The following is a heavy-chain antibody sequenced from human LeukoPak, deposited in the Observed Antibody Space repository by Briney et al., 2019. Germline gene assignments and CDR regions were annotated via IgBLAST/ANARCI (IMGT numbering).Heavy chain of an antibody. CDR3: AEITMIRGFDY. D-gene: IGHD3-10*01. V-gene: IGHV3-23*01. CDR2: ISSSGSST. CDR1: GFSFSSYG. Sequence: GGSLRLSCAASGFSFSSYGMSWVHQAPGKGLEWVSSISSSGSSTYYADSVKGRFTVSRDNSKNTVDLQMNSLRAEDTAVYYCAEITMIRGFDYWGQGTLVTVSS. J-gene: IGHJ4*02.